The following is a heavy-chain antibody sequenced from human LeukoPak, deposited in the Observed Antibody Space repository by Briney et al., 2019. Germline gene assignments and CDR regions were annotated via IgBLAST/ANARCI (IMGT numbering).Heavy chain of an antibody. CDR3: ARGWELLEPDAFDI. V-gene: IGHV1-2*02. CDR2: INPNSGGT. Sequence: GASVKVSCKASGYTFTGYYMHWVRQAPGQGLEWMGWINPNSGGTNYAQKFQGRVTMTRDTSISTAYMELSRLRSDDTAVYYYARGWELLEPDAFDIWGQGTMVTVSS. D-gene: IGHD1-26*01. J-gene: IGHJ3*02. CDR1: GYTFTGYY.